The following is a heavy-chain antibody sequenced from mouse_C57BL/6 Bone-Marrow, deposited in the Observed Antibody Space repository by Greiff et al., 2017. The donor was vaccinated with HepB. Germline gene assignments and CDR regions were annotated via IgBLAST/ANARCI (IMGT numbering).Heavy chain of an antibody. CDR2: INPSTGGT. CDR3: ASFYDGYFSDY. D-gene: IGHD2-3*01. J-gene: IGHJ4*01. V-gene: IGHV1-42*01. Sequence: VQLQQSGPELVKPGASVKISCKASGYSFTGYYMNWVKQSPEKSLEWIGEINPSTGGTTYNQKFKAKATLTVDKSSSTAYMQLKSLTSEDSAVYYCASFYDGYFSDYWGQGTSVTVSS. CDR1: GYSFTGYY.